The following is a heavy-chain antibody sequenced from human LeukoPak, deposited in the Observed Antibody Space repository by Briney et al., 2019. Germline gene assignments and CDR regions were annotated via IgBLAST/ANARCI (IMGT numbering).Heavy chain of an antibody. V-gene: IGHV3-30*02. CDR1: GFTFSGYG. D-gene: IGHD2-2*01. Sequence: GGSLRLSCAASGFTFSGYGIHWVRQAPGKGLEWVSFIRSDGSVKYYADSVRGRFTISRDNSKNTLYLQMNSLRAEDTAVYYCAKDSWYQLLYGGSDYYYGMDVWGQGTTVTVSS. CDR3: AKDSWYQLLYGGSDYYYGMDV. J-gene: IGHJ6*02. CDR2: IRSDGSVK.